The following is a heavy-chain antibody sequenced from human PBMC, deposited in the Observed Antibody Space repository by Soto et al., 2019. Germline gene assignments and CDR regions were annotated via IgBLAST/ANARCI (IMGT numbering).Heavy chain of an antibody. CDR3: ARGMTTVTTYDY. CDR2: IFHSGST. Sequence: QLQLQESGSGLVKPSQTLSLTCAVSGGSISSGGYSWSWIRQPPGKGLEWIGYIFHSGSTYYNPSLKRRVAISVDRSKNQFSLKLSSVTAADTAMYYCARGMTTVTTYDYWGHGTLVTVSS. CDR1: GGSISSGGYS. D-gene: IGHD4-17*01. V-gene: IGHV4-30-2*01. J-gene: IGHJ4*01.